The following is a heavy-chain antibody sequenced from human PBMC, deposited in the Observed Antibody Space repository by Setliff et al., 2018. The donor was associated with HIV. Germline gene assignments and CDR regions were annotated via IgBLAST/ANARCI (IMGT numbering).Heavy chain of an antibody. CDR3: ARDSSFNMDV. V-gene: IGHV1-18*01. J-gene: IGHJ6*03. Sequence: ASVKVSCKASGGTFSSYGISWVRQAPGQGLEWMGWISEYNGDTKYAQKLQGRVAMTKDTSTSTAYMELRSLRSDDTAVYYCARDSSFNMDVWGKGTTVTVSS. CDR2: ISEYNGDT. CDR1: GGTFSSYG.